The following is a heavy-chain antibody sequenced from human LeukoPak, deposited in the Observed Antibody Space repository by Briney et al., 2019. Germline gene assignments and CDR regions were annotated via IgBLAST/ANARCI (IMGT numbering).Heavy chain of an antibody. CDR1: GGSISSGVYY. D-gene: IGHD2-21*02. CDR3: ARVSRVSYCGGDCHPFDY. CDR2: IYYSGST. V-gene: IGHV4-31*03. Sequence: SETLSLTCTVSGGSISSGVYYWSWIRQHPGKGLEWIGYIYYSGSTYYNPSLKSRVTISVDTSKNQFSLKLSSVTAADTAVYYCARVSRVSYCGGDCHPFDYWGQGTLVTVSS. J-gene: IGHJ4*02.